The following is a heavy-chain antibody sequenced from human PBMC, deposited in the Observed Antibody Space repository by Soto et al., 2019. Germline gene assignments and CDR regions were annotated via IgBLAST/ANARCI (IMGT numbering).Heavy chain of an antibody. CDR1: GGSISSSNW. CDR2: IYHSGST. D-gene: IGHD6-19*01. V-gene: IGHV4-4*02. CDR3: ARAPAVAGMVYYYGMDV. J-gene: IGHJ6*02. Sequence: SETLSLTCAGSGGSISSSNWWSWVRQPPGKGLEWIGEIYHSGSTNYNPSLKSRVTISVDKSKNQFSLKLSSVTAADTAVYYCARAPAVAGMVYYYGMDVWGQGTTVTVS.